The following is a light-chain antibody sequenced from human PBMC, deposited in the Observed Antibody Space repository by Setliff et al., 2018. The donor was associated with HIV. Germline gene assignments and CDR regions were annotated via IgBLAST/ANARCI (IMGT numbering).Light chain of an antibody. Sequence: QSVLTQPPSASGTPGQRVTISCSGRSSNIGSNTVNWYQQLPGTAPKLLMYSSNERPSGVPDRFSGSKSGTSASLAISGLQSEDEADYYCAAWDDRLTGYVFGTGTKVTVL. CDR2: SSN. J-gene: IGLJ1*01. CDR3: AAWDDRLTGYV. V-gene: IGLV1-44*01. CDR1: SSNIGSNT.